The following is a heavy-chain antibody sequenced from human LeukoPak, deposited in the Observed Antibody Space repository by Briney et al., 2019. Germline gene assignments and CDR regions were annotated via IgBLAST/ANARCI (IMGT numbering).Heavy chain of an antibody. J-gene: IGHJ4*02. D-gene: IGHD3-22*01. Sequence: SETLSLTCTVSGGSISSYYWSWIRQPPGKGLEWIGYIYYSGSTNYNPSLKSRVTISVDTSKNQFSLKLSSVTAADTAVYYCARGYYDSSGYYSYFDYWGQGTLVTVSS. V-gene: IGHV4-59*01. CDR3: ARGYYDSSGYYSYFDY. CDR2: IYYSGST. CDR1: GGSISSYY.